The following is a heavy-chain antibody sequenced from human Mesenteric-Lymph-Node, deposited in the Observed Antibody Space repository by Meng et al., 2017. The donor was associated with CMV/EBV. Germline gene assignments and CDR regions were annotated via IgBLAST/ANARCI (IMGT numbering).Heavy chain of an antibody. V-gene: IGHV3-23*03. Sequence: CAASGFTFSSYAMSWVRQAPGKGLEWVSVIYSGSPNTYYADSVKGRFAISRDNAKNSLYLQMNSLRAEDTAVYYCATWKSGSYFGFDYWGQGTLVTVSS. CDR1: GFTFSSYA. D-gene: IGHD1-26*01. J-gene: IGHJ4*02. CDR2: IYSGSPNT. CDR3: ATWKSGSYFGFDY.